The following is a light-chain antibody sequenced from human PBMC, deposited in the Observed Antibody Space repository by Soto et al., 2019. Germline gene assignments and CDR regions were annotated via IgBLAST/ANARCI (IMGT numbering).Light chain of an antibody. V-gene: IGLV2-11*01. Sequence: QSALTQPRSVSGSPGQSVTISCTGTSSDVGGYNYVSWHQHHPGKAPKLIIYDVRKRPSGVPNRFSGSKSDNTASLTISGLHPDDEADYYCCSYAGTYAVVFGGGTKLTVL. J-gene: IGLJ2*01. CDR2: DVR. CDR3: CSYAGTYAVV. CDR1: SSDVGGYNY.